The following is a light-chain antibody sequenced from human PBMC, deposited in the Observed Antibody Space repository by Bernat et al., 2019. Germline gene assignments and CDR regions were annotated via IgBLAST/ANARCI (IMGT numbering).Light chain of an antibody. J-gene: IGKJ2*01. CDR2: EVS. CDR3: MQSILLPYT. V-gene: IGKV2D-29*01. CDR1: QSLSHTDGRTY. Sequence: VMTQTPLVLSVTLGQPASISCKSSQSLSHTDGRTYLSWYLQKVGQPPQVLIYEVSNRFSGVADRFSGSGSGTDFTLRISRVEAEDVGFYYCMQSILLPYTFGQGTKLEIK.